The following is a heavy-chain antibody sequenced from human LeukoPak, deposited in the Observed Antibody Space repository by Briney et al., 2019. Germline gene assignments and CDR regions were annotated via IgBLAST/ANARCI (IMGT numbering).Heavy chain of an antibody. CDR1: GGSISSSSYY. J-gene: IGHJ3*02. V-gene: IGHV4-39*07. CDR3: AREGIGFNSGWYDI. CDR2: IYYSGST. D-gene: IGHD6-19*01. Sequence: SETLSLTCTVSGGSISSSSYYWGWIRQPPGKGLEWIGSIYYSGSTYYNPSLKSRVTISVDTSKNQFSLRLSSVTAADTAVYYCAREGIGFNSGWYDIWGQGTMVTVSS.